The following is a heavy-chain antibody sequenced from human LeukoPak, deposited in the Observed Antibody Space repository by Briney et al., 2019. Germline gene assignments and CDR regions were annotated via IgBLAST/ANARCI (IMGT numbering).Heavy chain of an antibody. CDR3: STTIRGWYGVGDY. V-gene: IGHV4-39*01. J-gene: IGHJ4*02. CDR1: GGSISSSSYS. D-gene: IGHD6-19*01. Sequence: PSETLSLTCTVSGGSISSSSYSWGWIRQPPGKGLEYIGSSSYSGSTYYNPSLKSRVTISVDTSKNQFSLNLNSVTAADTAVYYRSTTIRGWYGVGDYWGQGVLVTVSS. CDR2: SSYSGST.